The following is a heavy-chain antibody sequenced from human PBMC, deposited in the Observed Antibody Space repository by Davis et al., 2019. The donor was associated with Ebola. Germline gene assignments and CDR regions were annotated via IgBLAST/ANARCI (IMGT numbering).Heavy chain of an antibody. CDR2: IWYDGSNK. Sequence: PGGSLRLSCAASGFTFSSYGMHWVRQAPGKGLEWVAVIWYDGSNKYYADSMKGRFTISRDNSRDTLFLQMNSLRVEDTGVYYCARDPAIGKPLSTFDVWGQGTTVTVAS. V-gene: IGHV3-33*01. D-gene: IGHD1-14*01. CDR1: GFTFSSYG. CDR3: ARDPAIGKPLSTFDV. J-gene: IGHJ3*01.